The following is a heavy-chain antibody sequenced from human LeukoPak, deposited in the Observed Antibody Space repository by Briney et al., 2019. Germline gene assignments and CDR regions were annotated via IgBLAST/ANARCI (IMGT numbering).Heavy chain of an antibody. J-gene: IGHJ4*02. CDR2: IYYSGST. V-gene: IGHV4-61*01. CDR3: ARLRYGRYFDY. Sequence: SETLSLTCTVSGGSVSSGSYYWSWIRQPPGKGLEWIGYIYYSGSTNYNPSLKSRVTISVDTSKNQFSLKLSSVTAADTAVYYCARLRYGRYFDYWGQGTLVTVSS. CDR1: GGSVSSGSYY. D-gene: IGHD5-18*01.